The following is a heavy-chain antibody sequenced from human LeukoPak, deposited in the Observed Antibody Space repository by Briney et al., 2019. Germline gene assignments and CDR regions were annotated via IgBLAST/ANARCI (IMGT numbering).Heavy chain of an antibody. CDR2: ISFDGSNK. CDR1: GFTFSDYA. CDR3: AKDVRGGCSGDSYYY. V-gene: IGHV3-30*02. D-gene: IGHD2-15*01. Sequence: QPGGSLTLSCAASGFTFSDYAMHWVRQAPGKGLEWVAFISFDGSNKYYADSVKGRFTISRDNSKNTLYLQMNSLSAEDTAIYYCAKDVRGGCSGDSYYYWGQGTLVTVSS. J-gene: IGHJ4*02.